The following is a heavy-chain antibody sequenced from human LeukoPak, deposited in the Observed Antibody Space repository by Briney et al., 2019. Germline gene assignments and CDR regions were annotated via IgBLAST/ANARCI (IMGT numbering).Heavy chain of an antibody. CDR3: ARVLVGASYYYYYMDV. J-gene: IGHJ6*03. D-gene: IGHD1-26*01. Sequence: SETLSLTCTVSGGSISSYYWSWIRQPAGKGLEWIGRIYTSGNTNYNPSLKSRVITSVDKSKNQFSLKLSSVAAADTGGYYCARVLVGASYYYYYMDVWGKGTTVTVSS. CDR2: IYTSGNT. V-gene: IGHV4-4*07. CDR1: GGSISSYY.